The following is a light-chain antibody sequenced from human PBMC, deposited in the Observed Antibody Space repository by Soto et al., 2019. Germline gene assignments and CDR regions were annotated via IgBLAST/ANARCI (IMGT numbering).Light chain of an antibody. CDR2: DVS. CDR3: CSYAGTYTVV. J-gene: IGLJ7*01. V-gene: IGLV2-11*01. Sequence: SVLTQPRSVSGSPGQSVTISCTGTGSDVGGYDFVSWYQQHPGKAPELMIYDVSKRPSGVPDRFSGSKSGNTASLTISGLQADDEADYYCCSYAGTYTVVFGGGTQLTVL. CDR1: GSDVGGYDF.